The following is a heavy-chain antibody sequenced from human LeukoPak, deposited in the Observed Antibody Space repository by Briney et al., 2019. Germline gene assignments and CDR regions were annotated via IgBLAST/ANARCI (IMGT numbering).Heavy chain of an antibody. CDR1: GGSISSYY. J-gene: IGHJ3*02. CDR2: IYYSGST. V-gene: IGHV4-59*01. D-gene: IGHD2-21*01. Sequence: PSETLSLTCTVSGGSISSYYWSWIRQPPGKGLEWIGYIYYSGSTNYNPSLKSRVTISVDTSKNQFSLKLSSVTAADTAVYYRARLAVFGDAFDIWGQGTMVTVSS. CDR3: ARLAVFGDAFDI.